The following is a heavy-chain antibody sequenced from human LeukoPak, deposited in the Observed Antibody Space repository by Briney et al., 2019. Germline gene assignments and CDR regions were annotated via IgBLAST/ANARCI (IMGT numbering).Heavy chain of an antibody. V-gene: IGHV5-51*01. CDR2: IYPGDSDT. CDR1: GYTFTSYW. D-gene: IGHD3-22*01. Sequence: GESLKISCKSSGYTFTSYWIGWVRQMPGKGLEWMGIIYPGDSDTRYSPSFQGQVSISADKSINTAYLQWSTLKASDTAMYYCARGYYYDSSGYPDYWGQGTQVTVSS. J-gene: IGHJ4*02. CDR3: ARGYYYDSSGYPDY.